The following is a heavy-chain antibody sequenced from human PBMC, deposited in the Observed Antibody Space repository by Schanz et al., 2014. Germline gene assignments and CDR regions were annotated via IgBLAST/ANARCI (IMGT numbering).Heavy chain of an antibody. CDR1: GFTFSTST. V-gene: IGHV3-64*01. D-gene: IGHD6-19*01. CDR3: ARQGRAGPTSRRKTYFPYHYTDV. Sequence: EVQLVESGGGLVQPGGSLRLSCAASGFTFSTSTMHWVRQAPGKGLEYVSSISSKGDMTFYGNSVKGRFTISRDNSKITLYLQSGSLSAEDTAVYFCARQGRAGPTSRRKTYFPYHYTDVWGKGTTVIVSS. J-gene: IGHJ6*03. CDR2: ISSKGDMT.